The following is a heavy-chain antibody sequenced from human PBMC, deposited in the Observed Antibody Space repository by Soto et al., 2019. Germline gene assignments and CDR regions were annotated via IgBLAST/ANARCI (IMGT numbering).Heavy chain of an antibody. Sequence: QVQLVQSGAEVKKPGSSVKVSCKASGGTFSSYAISWVRQAPGQGLEWMGGIIPIFGTANYAQKFQGRVKITADESTSTAYMELSSLRSEDTAVYYCARDTLADYGGNGGIDYWGQGTLVTVSS. CDR3: ARDTLADYGGNGGIDY. J-gene: IGHJ4*02. CDR1: GGTFSSYA. V-gene: IGHV1-69*01. CDR2: IIPIFGTA. D-gene: IGHD4-17*01.